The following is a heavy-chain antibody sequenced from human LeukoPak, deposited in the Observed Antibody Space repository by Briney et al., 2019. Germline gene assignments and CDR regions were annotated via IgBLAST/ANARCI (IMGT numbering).Heavy chain of an antibody. CDR3: ARVGSEHWVSSEYYSDS. J-gene: IGHJ4*02. Sequence: ASVKVSCKASGYMFTTYDITWVRQAPGQGLEWMGWISAYNGNTKHAQKFQGRVIMTTDTSTSTAYMELRSLRSDDTAVYYCARVGSEHWVSSEYYSDSWGQGTQVTVSS. D-gene: IGHD7-27*01. V-gene: IGHV1-18*01. CDR2: ISAYNGNT. CDR1: GYMFTTYD.